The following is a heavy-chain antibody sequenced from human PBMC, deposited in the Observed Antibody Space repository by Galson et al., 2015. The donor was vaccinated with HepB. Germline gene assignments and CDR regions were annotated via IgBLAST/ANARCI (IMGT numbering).Heavy chain of an antibody. J-gene: IGHJ4*02. V-gene: IGHV3-30*04. CDR3: ARGDDYRSFDY. CDR2: ISYDGSNK. CDR1: GFTFSSYA. D-gene: IGHD4-11*01. Sequence: SLRLSCAASGFTFSSYALHWVRQAPGKGLEWVAVISYDGSNKYYADSVKGRFTISRDNSRSTLYLQMNSLRAEDTAVYYCARGDDYRSFDYWGQGTLVTVSS.